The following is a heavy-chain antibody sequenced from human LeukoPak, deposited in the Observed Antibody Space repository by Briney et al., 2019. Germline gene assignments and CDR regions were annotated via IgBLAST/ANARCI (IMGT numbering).Heavy chain of an antibody. CDR1: GFTFDDYA. J-gene: IGHJ6*02. V-gene: IGHV3-9*01. Sequence: GGSLRLSCAASGFTFDDYAMHWVRQAPGKGLEWVSGISWKSGSIGYADSVKGRFTISRDNAKNSLYLQMNSLRAEDTALYYCAKDIGPPYCSSTSCYPLDYYGMDVWGQGTTVTVSS. CDR3: AKDIGPPYCSSTSCYPLDYYGMDV. CDR2: ISWKSGSI. D-gene: IGHD2-2*01.